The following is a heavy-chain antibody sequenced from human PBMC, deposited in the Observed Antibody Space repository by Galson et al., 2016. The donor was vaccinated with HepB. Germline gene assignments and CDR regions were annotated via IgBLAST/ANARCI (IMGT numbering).Heavy chain of an antibody. CDR2: ITDDGVGT. CDR3: AKDRGGVFSAYHFDS. D-gene: IGHD3-22*01. V-gene: IGHV3-23*01. CDR1: GFIFSNYA. J-gene: IGHJ4*02. Sequence: SLRLSCAASGFIFSNYAMSWVRQAPGKGLEWVSTITDDGVGTFYADSVEGRFTISRDNSKNTLFLQMNRLSAEDTALYCCAKDRGGVFSAYHFDSWGQGALVPVSS.